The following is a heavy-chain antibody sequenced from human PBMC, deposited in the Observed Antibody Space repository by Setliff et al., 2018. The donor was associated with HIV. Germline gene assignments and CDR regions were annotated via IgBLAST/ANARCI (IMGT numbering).Heavy chain of an antibody. D-gene: IGHD2-8*01. Sequence: PSEPLSLTCTVSGGSISSSSYYWGWIRQSPGKGLEWIGSIYYSGSTYYNMSLKSRVTISVDTSKNQFSLKLSSVTAADTAVYYCARGLVRMAPNMDVWGKGTTVTVSS. CDR1: GGSISSSSYY. V-gene: IGHV4-39*01. J-gene: IGHJ6*03. CDR2: IYYSGST. CDR3: ARGLVRMAPNMDV.